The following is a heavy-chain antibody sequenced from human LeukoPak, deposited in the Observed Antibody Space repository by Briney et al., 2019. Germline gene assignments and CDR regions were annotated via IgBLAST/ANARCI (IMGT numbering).Heavy chain of an antibody. Sequence: ASVKVSCKASGGTFSSYAISWVRQAPGQGLEWMGGIIPIFGTANYAQKFQGRVTITADESTSTAYMGLSSLRSEDTAVYYCARGAAIGGNGMDVWGKGTTVTVSS. J-gene: IGHJ6*04. V-gene: IGHV1-69*13. CDR3: ARGAAIGGNGMDV. CDR1: GGTFSSYA. D-gene: IGHD2-2*02. CDR2: IIPIFGTA.